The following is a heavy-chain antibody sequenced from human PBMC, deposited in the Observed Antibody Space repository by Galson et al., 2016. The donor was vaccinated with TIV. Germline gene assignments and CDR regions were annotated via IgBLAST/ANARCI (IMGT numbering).Heavy chain of an antibody. D-gene: IGHD4-17*01. CDR3: ARGSGDNYYYYFGMDV. CDR1: GATFNKYA. Sequence: SVKVSCKASGATFNKYAISWVRQAPGQGLEWMGGIIPIFGTANYAQKFQGRVTITADEFPSAAYMELNSLRSEDTAVYYCARGSGDNYYYYFGMDVWGQGTTVTVSS. V-gene: IGHV1-69*13. CDR2: IIPIFGTA. J-gene: IGHJ6*02.